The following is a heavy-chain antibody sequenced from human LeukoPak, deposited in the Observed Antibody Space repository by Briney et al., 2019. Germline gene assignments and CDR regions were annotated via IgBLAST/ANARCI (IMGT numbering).Heavy chain of an antibody. D-gene: IGHD3-10*01. V-gene: IGHV1-2*02. J-gene: IGHJ4*02. CDR3: ARDLATEWFGESLLD. CDR2: INPNSGGT. Sequence: ASVKVSCKASGYTFTGYYMHWVRQAPGQGLEWMGWINPNSGGTNYAQKFQGRVTMTRDTSISTAYMELSRLRSDDTAVYYCARDLATEWFGESLLDWGQGTLVTVSS. CDR1: GYTFTGYY.